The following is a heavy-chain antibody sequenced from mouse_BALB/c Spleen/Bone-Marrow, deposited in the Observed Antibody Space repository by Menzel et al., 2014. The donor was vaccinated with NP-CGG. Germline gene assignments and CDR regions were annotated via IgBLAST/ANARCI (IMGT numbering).Heavy chain of an antibody. J-gene: IGHJ2*01. D-gene: IGHD1-1*01. CDR2: ANPHSSTI. Sequence: EVKLMESGGGLVQPGGSLKLSCAASGFDFSRYWVSWVRQAPGKGLEWIGEANPHSSTINYTPSLKDKFIISRDNAKNTLYLQMSKVRSEDTALYYCARQGYFGRSDYWGQGTTLTVSS. V-gene: IGHV4-1*02. CDR1: GFDFSRYW. CDR3: ARQGYFGRSDY.